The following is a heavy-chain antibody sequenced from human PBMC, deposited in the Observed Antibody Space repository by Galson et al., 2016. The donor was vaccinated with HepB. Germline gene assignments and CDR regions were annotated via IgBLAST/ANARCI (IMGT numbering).Heavy chain of an antibody. CDR2: IRSKTDGATT. D-gene: IGHD2-21*01. Sequence: SLRLSCAASGFNLQDAWMTWVRQAPGKGLGWVGQIRSKTDGATTDYAAPVKGRFSLARDDSKSRVYLQLNSLKIEDTAVYYCATDIFRVFIPRDSYFYLGMAFWGQGTTVTVSS. V-gene: IGHV3-15*01. CDR3: ATDIFRVFIPRDSYFYLGMAF. CDR1: GFNLQDAW. J-gene: IGHJ6*02.